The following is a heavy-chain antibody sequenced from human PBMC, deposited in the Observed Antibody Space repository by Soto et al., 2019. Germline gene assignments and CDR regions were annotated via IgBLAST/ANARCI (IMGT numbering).Heavy chain of an antibody. CDR2: IYYSGST. CDR1: GGSISSYY. J-gene: IGHJ6*02. D-gene: IGHD3-10*01. Sequence: SETLSLTCTVSGGSISSYYWSWIRQPPGKGLEWIRYIYYSGSTNYNPSHKSRDTISVDTSKNQFSLKQSSVTAADTAMYYSKSSRVTGSWYYYYGMDVWGQGTTVTVSS. CDR3: KSSRVTGSWYYYYGMDV. V-gene: IGHV4-59*01.